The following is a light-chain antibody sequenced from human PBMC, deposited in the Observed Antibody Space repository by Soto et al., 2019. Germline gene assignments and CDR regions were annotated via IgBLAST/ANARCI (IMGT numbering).Light chain of an antibody. CDR1: SSSIGSNY. CDR3: AAWDDSLRGWV. CDR2: RDS. Sequence: QSVLTQPPSASGTPGQRVTISCSESSSSIGSNYIYWYQQLPGTAPKLLIYRDSQRPSGVPDRFSGSKSGTSASLAISGLGSEDEADYYCAAWDDSLRGWVFGGGTKVTVL. J-gene: IGLJ3*02. V-gene: IGLV1-47*01.